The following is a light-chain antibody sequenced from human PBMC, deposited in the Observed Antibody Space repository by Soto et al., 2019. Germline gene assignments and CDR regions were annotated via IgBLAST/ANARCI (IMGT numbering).Light chain of an antibody. Sequence: QSVLTQPPSVSAAPGQKVTISCSGSSSNIGDNYVSWYQQFPGTAPKLLISENHKRPSGIPDRFSGSKSGTSASLAISGLQSEDEADYYCVAWDDSLNGYVVFGGGTKVTVL. V-gene: IGLV1-51*02. CDR1: SSNIGDNY. CDR3: VAWDDSLNGYVV. CDR2: ENH. J-gene: IGLJ2*01.